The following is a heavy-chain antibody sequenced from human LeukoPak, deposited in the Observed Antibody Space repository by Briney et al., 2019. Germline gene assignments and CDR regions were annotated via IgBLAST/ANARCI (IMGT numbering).Heavy chain of an antibody. Sequence: GGSLRLSCVASGFTFSNYAMSWVRQAPGKGLEWVSSISSSSSYIYYADSVKGRFTISRDNAKNSLYLQMNSLRAEDTAVYYCARGRAWFGSRALAYDYWGQGTLVTVSS. V-gene: IGHV3-21*01. D-gene: IGHD3-10*01. CDR3: ARGRAWFGSRALAYDY. CDR1: GFTFSNYA. CDR2: ISSSSSYI. J-gene: IGHJ4*02.